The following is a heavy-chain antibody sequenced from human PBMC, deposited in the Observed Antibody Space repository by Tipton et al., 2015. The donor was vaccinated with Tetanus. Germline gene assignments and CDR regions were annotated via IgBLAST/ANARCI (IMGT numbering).Heavy chain of an antibody. V-gene: IGHV3-11*01. CDR2: ISASGHPI. CDR1: GFGLSDYW. CDR3: ARDNYDSKDFSDY. Sequence: SLRLSCAASGFGLSDYWMSWIRQTPGKGLEWVAYISASGHPIFYTDSVKGRFTISTDNTKNHLYLQMNSLRVEDTGLYFCARDNYDSKDFSDYWGQGTLITVSS. J-gene: IGHJ4*02. D-gene: IGHD3-3*01.